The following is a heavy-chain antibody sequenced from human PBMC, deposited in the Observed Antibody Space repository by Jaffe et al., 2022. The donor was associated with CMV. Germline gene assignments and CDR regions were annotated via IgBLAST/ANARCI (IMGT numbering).Heavy chain of an antibody. D-gene: IGHD4-17*01. CDR2: IWYDGSNK. CDR3: ARARPTVTFDY. CDR1: GFTFSSYG. Sequence: QVQLVESGGGVVQPGRSLRLSCAASGFTFSSYGMHWVRQAPGKGLEWVAVIWYDGSNKYYADSVKGRFTISRDNSKNTLYLQMNSLRAEDTAVYYCARARPTVTFDYWGQGTLVTVSS. J-gene: IGHJ4*02. V-gene: IGHV3-33*01.